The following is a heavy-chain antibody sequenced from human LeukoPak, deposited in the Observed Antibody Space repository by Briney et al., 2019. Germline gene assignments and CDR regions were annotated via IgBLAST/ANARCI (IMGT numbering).Heavy chain of an antibody. CDR1: GFTFSSYS. CDR2: ISSGSSTI. D-gene: IGHD2-15*01. Sequence: GGSLRLSCAASGFTFSSYSMNWVRQAPGKGLEWVSYISSGSSTIFYADSVKGRFTISRDNAKNSLYLQMNSLRAEDTAVYYCASDCSGGSLRYWGQGTLVTVSS. J-gene: IGHJ4*02. V-gene: IGHV3-48*01. CDR3: ASDCSGGSLRY.